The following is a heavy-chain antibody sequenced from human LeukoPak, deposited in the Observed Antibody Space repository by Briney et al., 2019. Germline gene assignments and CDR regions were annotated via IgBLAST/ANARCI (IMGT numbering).Heavy chain of an antibody. V-gene: IGHV4-59*08. D-gene: IGHD3-22*01. CDR1: GGSVSSYY. Sequence: SETLSLTCSVSGGSVSSYYWSWIRQPPGKGLEWIGYLYYSGSTNSNPSLKSRVTMSVDTSKNQFSLKLSSVTAADTAVYFCARLSSGSGYTYYFDSWGQGTLVTVSS. CDR2: LYYSGST. J-gene: IGHJ4*02. CDR3: ARLSSGSGYTYYFDS.